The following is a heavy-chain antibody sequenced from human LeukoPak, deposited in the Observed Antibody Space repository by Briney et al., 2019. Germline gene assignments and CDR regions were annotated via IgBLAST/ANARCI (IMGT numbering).Heavy chain of an antibody. V-gene: IGHV3-23*01. J-gene: IGHJ6*03. Sequence: GGSLRLSCAASGFTYSSYGMSWVRQAPGKGLEWVAYISRSGVRTYYVDSVKGRFIISRDNPRTTLYLHMYSLRSEDTAVYYCAKGSTFYYDSSVYYFYIAVWGKGTTVTVSS. CDR1: GFTYSSYG. CDR2: ISRSGVRT. CDR3: AKGSTFYYDSSVYYFYIAV. D-gene: IGHD3-22*01.